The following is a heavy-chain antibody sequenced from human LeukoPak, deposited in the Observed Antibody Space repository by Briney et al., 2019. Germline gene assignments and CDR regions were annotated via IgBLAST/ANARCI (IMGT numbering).Heavy chain of an antibody. D-gene: IGHD3-10*01. CDR1: GGSISSYY. V-gene: IGHV4-4*07. J-gene: IGHJ6*03. Sequence: SETLSLTCTVSGGSISSYYWSWIRQPAGKGLEWIGRIYTTGSTNYNPSLKSRVNMSVDTSKNQFSLKLSSVTAADTAVYYCARFGNYYGSGSSNRYYYYYMDVWGKGTTVTVSS. CDR3: ARFGNYYGSGSSNRYYYYYMDV. CDR2: IYTTGST.